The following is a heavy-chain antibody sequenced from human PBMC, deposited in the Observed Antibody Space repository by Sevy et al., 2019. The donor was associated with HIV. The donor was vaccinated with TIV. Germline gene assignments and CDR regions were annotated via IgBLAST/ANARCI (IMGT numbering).Heavy chain of an antibody. V-gene: IGHV3-30-3*01. CDR3: AGDGDGYKDGYFDY. D-gene: IGHD5-12*01. CDR2: ISYDGSNK. CDR1: GFTFSSYA. J-gene: IGHJ4*02. Sequence: GGSLRLSCAASGFTFSSYAMHWVRQAPGKGLEWVAVISYDGSNKYYADSVKSRFTISRDNSKKTLYLQMNSLRAEDTAVYYCAGDGDGYKDGYFDYWGQGTLVTVSS.